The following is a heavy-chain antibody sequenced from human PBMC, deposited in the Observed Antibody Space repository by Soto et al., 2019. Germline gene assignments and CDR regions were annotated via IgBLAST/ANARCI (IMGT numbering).Heavy chain of an antibody. CDR3: AKEGPYINSWSSAGYLQH. V-gene: IGHV3-23*01. J-gene: IGHJ1*01. Sequence: PGGSLRLSCAAAGFAFNNYAMNCVRHAPGKGLGWVSHISGSGGSTDYAYSVKGRFSISKDSVNNTLYLHMSSLRAEDTAIYFCAKEGPYINSWSSAGYLQHWGLGTQVTVSS. CDR2: ISGSGGST. CDR1: GFAFNNYA. D-gene: IGHD6-13*01.